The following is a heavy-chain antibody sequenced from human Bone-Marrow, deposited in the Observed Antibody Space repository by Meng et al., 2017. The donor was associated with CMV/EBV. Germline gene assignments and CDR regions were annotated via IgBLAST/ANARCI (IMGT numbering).Heavy chain of an antibody. CDR1: GCTLTDYY. V-gene: IGHV1-2*02. CDR3: ARSSGWSRFDY. Sequence: GGGGEEAGAAVEVSWKASGCTLTDYYIHWVRQAPGQWLEWMGWINPNTDTNYAQNFQGRVTTTRDMSINTAYMELSRLTSGDTAVYYCARSSGWSRFDYWGQGTLVTVSS. D-gene: IGHD6-19*01. J-gene: IGHJ4*02. CDR2: INPNTDT.